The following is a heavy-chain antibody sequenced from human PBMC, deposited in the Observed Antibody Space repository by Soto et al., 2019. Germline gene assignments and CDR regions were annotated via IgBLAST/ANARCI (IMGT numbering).Heavy chain of an antibody. D-gene: IGHD6-19*01. Sequence: SVKVSCKASGGSFSSYAISWVRQAPVQGLEWMGGIIPIFGTVTYAQKFQGRVTIIADKSTSTAYMELSSRRSEGTAVYYCARAGPVAGNHAFDIWGQGTLVTVSS. CDR1: GGSFSSYA. V-gene: IGHV1-69*06. CDR3: ARAGPVAGNHAFDI. CDR2: IIPIFGTV. J-gene: IGHJ3*02.